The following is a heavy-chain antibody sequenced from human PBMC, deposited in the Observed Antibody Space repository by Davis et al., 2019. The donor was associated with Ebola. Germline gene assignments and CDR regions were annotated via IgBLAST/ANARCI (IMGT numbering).Heavy chain of an antibody. Sequence: PGGSLRLSCAASGFTFSNYWMHWVRQAPGKGLVWVSRINSDASSTSFADSVKGRFTISRDNAKSTLYLQMNSLRVEDTAVYYCAKYSGSQVGAFDIWGQGTKVTVSS. CDR2: INSDASST. J-gene: IGHJ3*02. CDR1: GFTFSNYW. V-gene: IGHV3-74*01. CDR3: AKYSGSQVGAFDI. D-gene: IGHD1-26*01.